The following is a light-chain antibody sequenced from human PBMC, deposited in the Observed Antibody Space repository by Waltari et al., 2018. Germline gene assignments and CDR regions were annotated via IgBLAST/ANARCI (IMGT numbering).Light chain of an antibody. V-gene: IGLV3-27*01. Sequence: SYELTQPSSVSVSPGQTAKITCSGDIVTKKYVRWFQQKPGRAPFLVIYKDTERPSGIPGRFSGSSSGTTVTLTISGAQGEDEAEYYCNCATDDNVRIFGGGTRLTVL. CDR1: IVTKKY. J-gene: IGLJ2*01. CDR2: KDT. CDR3: NCATDDNVRI.